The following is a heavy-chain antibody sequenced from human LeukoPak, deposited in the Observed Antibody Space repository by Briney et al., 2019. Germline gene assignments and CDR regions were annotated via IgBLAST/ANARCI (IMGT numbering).Heavy chain of an antibody. D-gene: IGHD5-18*01. CDR1: GYTFTGYY. CDR3: ARGRRGRGYSYVQDY. CDR2: INPNSGGT. Sequence: ASVKVSCKASGYTFTGYYMHWVRQAPGQGLEWMGWINPNSGGTNYAQKFQGRVTMTRDTSISTAYMELSRLRSDDTAVYYCARGRRGRGYSYVQDYWGQGTLVTVSS. V-gene: IGHV1-2*02. J-gene: IGHJ4*02.